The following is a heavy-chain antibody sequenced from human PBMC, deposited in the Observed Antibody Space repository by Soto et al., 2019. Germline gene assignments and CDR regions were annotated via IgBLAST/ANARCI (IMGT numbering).Heavy chain of an antibody. J-gene: IGHJ2*01. CDR3: ARDRDCTNGVCYWYFDL. V-gene: IGHV3-21*01. D-gene: IGHD2-8*01. CDR2: ISSSSSYI. CDR1: GFTFSSYS. Sequence: GGSLRLSCAASGFTFSSYSMNWVRQAPGKGLEWVSSISSSSSYIYYADSVKGRFTISRDNAKNSLYLQMNSLRAEDTAVYYCARDRDCTNGVCYWYFDLWGRGTLVTVSS.